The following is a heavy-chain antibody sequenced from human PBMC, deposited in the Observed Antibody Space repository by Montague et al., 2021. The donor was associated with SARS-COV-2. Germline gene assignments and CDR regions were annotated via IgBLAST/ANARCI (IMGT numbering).Heavy chain of an antibody. Sequence: PTQTLTLTCTFSGFSLSTSGMCVSWIRQPPGKALEWLARIDWXDDKCYSTSLKTRLTISKDTSKNQVVLTMTNMDPVDTATYYCARILVAAAGSPFDPWGQGTLVTVSS. D-gene: IGHD6-13*01. CDR1: GFSLSTSGMC. CDR2: IDWXDDK. CDR3: ARILVAAAGSPFDP. J-gene: IGHJ5*02. V-gene: IGHV2-70*11.